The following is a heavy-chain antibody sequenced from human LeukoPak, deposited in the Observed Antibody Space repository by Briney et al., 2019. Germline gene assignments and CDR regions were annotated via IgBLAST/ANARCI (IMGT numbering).Heavy chain of an antibody. D-gene: IGHD3-3*01. CDR3: ARVDSMKDAFDI. CDR1: GFTFSSYS. Sequence: GGSLRLSCAASGFTFSSYSMNWVRQAPGKGLEWVSYISSSSSTIYYADSVKGRFTISRDNSKNTLYLQMNSLRAEDTAVYYCARVDSMKDAFDIWGQGTMVTVSS. J-gene: IGHJ3*02. V-gene: IGHV3-48*04. CDR2: ISSSSSTI.